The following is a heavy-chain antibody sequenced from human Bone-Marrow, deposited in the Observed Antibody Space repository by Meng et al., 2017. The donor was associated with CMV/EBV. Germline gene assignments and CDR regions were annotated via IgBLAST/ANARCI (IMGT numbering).Heavy chain of an antibody. Sequence: SVKVSCKASGGTFSSYTISWVRQAPGQGLEWMGRIIPILGITNYAQKFQGRVTITADKSTSTAYMELSSLRSEDTAVYYCASGTDGGNSVYYYYGMDVWGQGTTVTVSS. V-gene: IGHV1-69*02. CDR3: ASGTDGGNSVYYYYGMDV. D-gene: IGHD4-23*01. CDR1: GGTFSSYT. J-gene: IGHJ6*02. CDR2: IIPILGIT.